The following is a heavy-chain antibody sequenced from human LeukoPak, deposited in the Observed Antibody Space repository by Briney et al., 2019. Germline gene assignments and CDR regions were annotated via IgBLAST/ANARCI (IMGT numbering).Heavy chain of an antibody. CDR1: GGSFDSKY. D-gene: IGHD2-15*01. CDR2: IYYSGST. V-gene: IGHV4-59*01. CDR3: ARAVGGYYYYYMDV. Sequence: SESLSLTCSVSGGSFDSKYWSWIRQPPGKGLEWIGYIYYSGSTNYNPSLKSRVTISVDTSKNQFSLKLSSVTAADTAVYYCARAVGGYYYYYMDVWGKGTTVTVSS. J-gene: IGHJ6*03.